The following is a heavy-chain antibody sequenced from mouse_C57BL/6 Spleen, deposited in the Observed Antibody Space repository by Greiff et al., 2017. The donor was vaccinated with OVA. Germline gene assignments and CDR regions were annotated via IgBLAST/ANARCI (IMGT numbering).Heavy chain of an antibody. D-gene: IGHD3-2*02. Sequence: VQLQQPGAELVKPGASVKLSCKASGYTFTSYCMQWVKQRPGQGLEWIGEIDPSDSYTNYNQKFKGKATLTVDTSSSTAYMQLSSLTSEDSAVYYCARGGRQLRRFAYWGQGTLVTVAA. CDR3: ARGGRQLRRFAY. CDR1: GYTFTSYC. CDR2: IDPSDSYT. J-gene: IGHJ3*01. V-gene: IGHV1-50*01.